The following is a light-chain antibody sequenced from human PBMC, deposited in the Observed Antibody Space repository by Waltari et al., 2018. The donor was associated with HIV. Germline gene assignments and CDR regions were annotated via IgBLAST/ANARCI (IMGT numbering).Light chain of an antibody. J-gene: IGLJ2*01. Sequence: QSALTQPPSASGSLGQSVTISCTRTSSDVGGYNYVSWYQQHPGKTPKLMIYEVSKRPSGVPDRFSGSKSGNTASLTVSGLQAEDEADYYCTSYAGSNNVVFGGGTKLTVL. V-gene: IGLV2-8*01. CDR3: TSYAGSNNVV. CDR2: EVS. CDR1: SSDVGGYNY.